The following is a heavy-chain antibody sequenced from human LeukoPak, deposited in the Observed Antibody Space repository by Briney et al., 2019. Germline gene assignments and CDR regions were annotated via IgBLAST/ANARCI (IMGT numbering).Heavy chain of an antibody. D-gene: IGHD3-22*01. Sequence: ASVKVSCKASGSTFTVYYVHWGRQARGPGGEWMGWINPNSGGTNFAQKSQGRVTMTRDTSISTAYMELNRLTSDDTAVYYCARAGLWDYSDSSGYHNGAFDIWGQGTMVTVSS. V-gene: IGHV1-2*02. CDR2: INPNSGGT. J-gene: IGHJ3*02. CDR1: GSTFTVYY. CDR3: ARAGLWDYSDSSGYHNGAFDI.